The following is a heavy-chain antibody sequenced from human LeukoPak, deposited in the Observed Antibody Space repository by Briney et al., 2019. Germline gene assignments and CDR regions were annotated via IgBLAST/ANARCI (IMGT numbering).Heavy chain of an antibody. V-gene: IGHV3-48*02. J-gene: IGHJ6*02. CDR1: GFTFSSYS. CDR3: ARDLYIREGYYYYGMDV. Sequence: HAEGSLRLSCAASGFTFSSYSMNWVRQAPGKGLEWVSYISSSSTIYYADSVKGRFTISRDNAKNSLYLQMNSLRDEDTAVYYCARDLYIREGYYYYGMDVWGQGTTVTVSS. D-gene: IGHD2-2*02. CDR2: ISSSSTI.